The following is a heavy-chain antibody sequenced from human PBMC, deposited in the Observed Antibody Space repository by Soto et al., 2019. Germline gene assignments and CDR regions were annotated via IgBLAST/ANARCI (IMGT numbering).Heavy chain of an antibody. Sequence: SETLSLTCTVSGGSISSYYWSWIRQPPGKGLEWIGYIYYSGSTNYNPSLKSRVTISVDTSKNQFSLKLSSVTAADTAVYYCARGIVVVPAAIPGPAYYYYYYMDVWGKGTTVTVSS. CDR2: IYYSGST. D-gene: IGHD2-2*01. CDR1: GGSISSYY. CDR3: ARGIVVVPAAIPGPAYYYYYYMDV. V-gene: IGHV4-59*01. J-gene: IGHJ6*03.